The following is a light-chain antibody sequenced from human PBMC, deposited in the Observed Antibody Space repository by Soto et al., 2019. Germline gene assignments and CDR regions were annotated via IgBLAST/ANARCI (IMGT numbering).Light chain of an antibody. CDR2: KAS. CDR3: QQYNSYAWT. J-gene: IGKJ1*01. Sequence: DIQMTQSHSTLSASGGDRVTITCRASQSISSWLAWYQQKPGKAPKLLIYKASSLESGVPSRFSGSGSGTEFTLTISSLQPDDFATYYCQQYNSYAWTFGQGTKVDI. V-gene: IGKV1-5*03. CDR1: QSISSW.